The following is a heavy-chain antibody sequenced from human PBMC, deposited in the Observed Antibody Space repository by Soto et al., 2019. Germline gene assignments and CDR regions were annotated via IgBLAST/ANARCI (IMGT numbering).Heavy chain of an antibody. CDR2: INPNSGGT. D-gene: IGHD1-1*01. Sequence: GASVKVSCKASGYTFTGYYMHWVRQAPGQGLEWMGWINPNSGGTNYAQKFQGRVTMTRDTSISTAYMELSRLRSDDTAVYYCAREDTTGMRGVGAFDIWSQGTMVTVSS. J-gene: IGHJ3*02. V-gene: IGHV1-2*02. CDR1: GYTFTGYY. CDR3: AREDTTGMRGVGAFDI.